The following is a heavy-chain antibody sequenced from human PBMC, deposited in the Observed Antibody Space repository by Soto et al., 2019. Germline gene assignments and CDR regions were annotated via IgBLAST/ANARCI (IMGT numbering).Heavy chain of an antibody. CDR3: SKGNHISGYYEWLDP. V-gene: IGHV3-23*01. CDR2: ISGSGANT. Sequence: PGGSLRLSCAASGFTLTTYAMSWVRQAPGKGLEWVSGISGSGANTYYADSVRGRFTVSRDYSENTLYLQMDNLRAEDTALYYCSKGNHISGYYEWLDPSGQGTMVTVYS. D-gene: IGHD3-22*01. CDR1: GFTLTTYA. J-gene: IGHJ5*02.